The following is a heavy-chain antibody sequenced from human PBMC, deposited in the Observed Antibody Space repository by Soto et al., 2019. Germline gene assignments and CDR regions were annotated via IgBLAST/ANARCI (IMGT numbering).Heavy chain of an antibody. J-gene: IGHJ3*02. Sequence: EVQLVQSGGGLVQPGGSLRLSCAASGFTFSDHYMDWVRQAPGKGLEWVGRIRNKANSYTTEYAASVKGRFTISRDDSKNSVDLQMNSLKTEDTAMYYCARGNRAFDIWGQGTMVTVSS. CDR2: IRNKANSYTT. V-gene: IGHV3-72*01. CDR3: ARGNRAFDI. CDR1: GFTFSDHY.